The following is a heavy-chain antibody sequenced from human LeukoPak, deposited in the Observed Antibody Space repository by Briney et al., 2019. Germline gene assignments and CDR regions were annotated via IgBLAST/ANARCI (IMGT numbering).Heavy chain of an antibody. V-gene: IGHV1-2*02. CDR1: GYTFTGYY. J-gene: IGHJ4*02. CDR3: SRDGGSGYDPAGLDY. Sequence: GASVKVSCKASGYTFTGYYMHWVRQAPGQGLEWMGWINPNSGGTNYAQKFQGRVTMTRDTSISTAYMELSRLRSHDTAVYYCSRDGGSGYDPAGLDYWGQGTLVTVSS. CDR2: INPNSGGT. D-gene: IGHD5-12*01.